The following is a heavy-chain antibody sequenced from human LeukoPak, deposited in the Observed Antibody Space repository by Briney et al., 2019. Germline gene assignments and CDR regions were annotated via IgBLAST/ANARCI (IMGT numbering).Heavy chain of an antibody. CDR1: GGSMSSYY. CDR3: ARFDGSGSFPYFDY. J-gene: IGHJ4*02. CDR2: IYYCGST. D-gene: IGHD3-10*01. Sequence: SETLSLICTVSGGSMSSYYWSWIRQPPGKGLEWIGYIYYCGSTNYNPSLKSRVTISVDTSKNQFSLNLSSVTAEDTDVYYCARFDGSGSFPYFDYWGQGTLVTVSS. V-gene: IGHV4-59*01.